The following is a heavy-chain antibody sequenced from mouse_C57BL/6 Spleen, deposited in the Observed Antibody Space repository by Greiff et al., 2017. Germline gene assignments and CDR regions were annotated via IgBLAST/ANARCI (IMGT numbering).Heavy chain of an antibody. Sequence: QVQLQQSGPGLVQPSQSLSITCTVSGFSLTSYGVHWVRQSPGKGLEWLGVIWSGGSTDYSAAFISRLSSSKDNSKSQVFFKMNSLQADDTAIYYCAIYYYDHGGFAYWGQGTLVTVSA. D-gene: IGHD1-1*02. V-gene: IGHV2-2*01. CDR2: IWSGGST. CDR1: GFSLTSYG. J-gene: IGHJ3*01. CDR3: AIYYYDHGGFAY.